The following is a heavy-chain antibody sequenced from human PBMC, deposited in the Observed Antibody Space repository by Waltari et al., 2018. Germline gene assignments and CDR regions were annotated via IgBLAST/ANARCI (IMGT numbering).Heavy chain of an antibody. Sequence: QVQLQQWGAGLLKPSETLSLTCAVYGGSFSGYYWSWIRQPPGKGLEWIGEINHSGSTNYNPSLKSRVTISVDTSKNQFSLKLSSVTAADTAVYYCARARYYDSSGRYGMDVWGQGTTVTVSS. V-gene: IGHV4-34*01. CDR1: GGSFSGYY. CDR2: INHSGST. CDR3: ARARYYDSSGRYGMDV. D-gene: IGHD3-22*01. J-gene: IGHJ6*02.